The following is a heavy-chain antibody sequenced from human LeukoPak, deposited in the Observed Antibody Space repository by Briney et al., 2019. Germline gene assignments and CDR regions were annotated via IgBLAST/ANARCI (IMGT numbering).Heavy chain of an antibody. CDR3: GRGRGNSGSFDVFDI. Sequence: PGGSLRLSCAASGFTFSSYAMHWVRQAPGKGLEWVAVISYDGSNKYYADSVKGRFTISRDNSKNTLYLQMNSLRAEDTAVYYCGRGRGNSGSFDVFDIWGQGTMVTVSS. CDR2: ISYDGSNK. J-gene: IGHJ3*02. V-gene: IGHV3-30*04. CDR1: GFTFSSYA. D-gene: IGHD1-26*01.